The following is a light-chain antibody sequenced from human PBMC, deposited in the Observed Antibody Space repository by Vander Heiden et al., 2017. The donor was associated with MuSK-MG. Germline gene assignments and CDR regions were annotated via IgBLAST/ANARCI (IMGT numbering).Light chain of an antibody. CDR1: SSNIGSNT. J-gene: IGLJ2*01. Sequence: QSVLTQPPSASGTPGQRVTISGSGSSSNIGSNTVNWYQQLPGTAPKLLIYSNNQRPSGVPDRFSGSKSGTSASLAISGLQSEDEADYYCAAWDDSLNVVVFGGGTKLTVL. CDR2: SNN. V-gene: IGLV1-44*01. CDR3: AAWDDSLNVVV.